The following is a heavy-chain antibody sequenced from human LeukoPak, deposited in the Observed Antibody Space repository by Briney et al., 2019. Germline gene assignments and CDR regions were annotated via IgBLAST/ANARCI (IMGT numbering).Heavy chain of an antibody. CDR1: SGSISSTSYY. CDR2: MYYSGST. D-gene: IGHD3-10*01. CDR3: AREMRPLRGGFDY. Sequence: SETLSLTCTVSSGSISSTSYYWGWIRQPPGMGLEWIGSMYYSGSTYYNPSLKSRVTISVDTSKSQFSLKLSSVTAADTAVYYCAREMRPLRGGFDYWDQGTLVTVSS. V-gene: IGHV4-39*07. J-gene: IGHJ4*02.